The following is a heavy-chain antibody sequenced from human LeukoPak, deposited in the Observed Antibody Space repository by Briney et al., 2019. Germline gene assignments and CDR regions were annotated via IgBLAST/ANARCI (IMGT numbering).Heavy chain of an antibody. J-gene: IGHJ4*02. V-gene: IGHV1-18*01. Sequence: ASVKVSCKTSGYTFTNYGINWVRQAPGQGLEWMGWISAYTGNTNNVQKLQGRVTMTTDTSTTTAYMELRSLRSDDTAVYYCARVQDRVVPCHYYFDYWGQRTLVTVSS. CDR3: ARVQDRVVPCHYYFDY. CDR2: ISAYTGNT. D-gene: IGHD2-2*01. CDR1: GYTFTNYG.